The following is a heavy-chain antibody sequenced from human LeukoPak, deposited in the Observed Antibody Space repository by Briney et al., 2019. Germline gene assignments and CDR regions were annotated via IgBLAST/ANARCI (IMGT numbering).Heavy chain of an antibody. Sequence: GALRLSCAASGFTFTKYWMTWVRQAPGKGLEWVGNIKQDGSDKNYVDSVKGRFTISRDNTKNSVYLQMSSLGAEDTAVYYCAREVWGPEYWGQGTLVTVSS. V-gene: IGHV3-7*01. J-gene: IGHJ4*02. CDR1: GFTFTKYW. CDR2: IKQDGSDK. CDR3: AREVWGPEY. D-gene: IGHD1-14*01.